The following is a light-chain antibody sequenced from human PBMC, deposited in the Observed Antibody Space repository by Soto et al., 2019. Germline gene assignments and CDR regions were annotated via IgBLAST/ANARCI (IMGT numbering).Light chain of an antibody. CDR2: DAS. V-gene: IGKV1-5*01. Sequence: DIQMTQSPSMLSASVGDRVTIACRASQSIRRWLAWYQQKPGKAPKLLIFDASTLESGVPSRFSGRGSETEFTLTSSSLQPDDFATYYCQQYNSYSPATFGQGTKVEI. J-gene: IGKJ1*01. CDR3: QQYNSYSPAT. CDR1: QSIRRW.